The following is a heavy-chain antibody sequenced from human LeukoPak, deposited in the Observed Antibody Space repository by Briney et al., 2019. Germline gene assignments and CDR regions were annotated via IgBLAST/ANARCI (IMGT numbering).Heavy chain of an antibody. Sequence: GGSLRLSCAASGFTVTSSYMTWVRQTPGKGLEWVSVIYPTGATYYADSVKGRFTISRDNSKNTVSLQMNSLRADDTALYYCARRILGAIDDWGQGTLVTVSS. CDR3: ARRILGAIDD. D-gene: IGHD1-26*01. CDR2: IYPTGAT. J-gene: IGHJ4*02. V-gene: IGHV3-53*01. CDR1: GFTVTSSY.